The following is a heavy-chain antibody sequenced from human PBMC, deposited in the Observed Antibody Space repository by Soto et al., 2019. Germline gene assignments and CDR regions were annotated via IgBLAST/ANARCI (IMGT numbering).Heavy chain of an antibody. D-gene: IGHD1-26*01. CDR3: VGSKYYFDY. CDR1: GFPFTSYG. Sequence: QVQLVESGGGVVQPGSSLRLSCAGSGFPFTSYGMHWVREGPDKGLEWVAVISYDGSDKYYADSVKGRFTISRDNSKNMLYLQMNSLRPEDTALYYCVGSKYYFDYRGQGTLVIVSS. J-gene: IGHJ4*02. CDR2: ISYDGSDK. V-gene: IGHV3-30*03.